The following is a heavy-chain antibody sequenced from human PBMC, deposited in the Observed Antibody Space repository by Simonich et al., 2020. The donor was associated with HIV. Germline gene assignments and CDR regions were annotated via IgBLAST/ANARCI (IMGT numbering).Heavy chain of an antibody. Sequence: QVQLQQWGAGLLKPSETLSLTCAVYGGSFSGHYWSWIRQPPGKGLEWIGEINHDGMTHHNPSLKSRVLIVVATSKNLVSLKLSSVTAADTAVYYCARDFMHIVEVPPTMDRYYYYYMDVWGKGTTVTVSS. V-gene: IGHV4-34*01. CDR3: ARDFMHIVEVPPTMDRYYYYYMDV. J-gene: IGHJ6*03. CDR2: INHDGMT. CDR1: GGSFSGHY. D-gene: IGHD2-2*01.